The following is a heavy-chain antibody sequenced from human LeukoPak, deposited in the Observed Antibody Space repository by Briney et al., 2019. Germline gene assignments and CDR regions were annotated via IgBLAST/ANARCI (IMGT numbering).Heavy chain of an antibody. D-gene: IGHD1-1*01. CDR2: ISGNGRET. CDR1: GCTFNNYA. CDR3: ARDRVPGTSPKMDS. Sequence: GGSLRLSCAASGCTFNNYAISWVRQAPGKGLEWVSVISGNGRETFYTDSVKGRFTISRDNSMNTLYLQMNSLGAEDTALYYCARDRVPGTSPKMDSWGQGTLVTVSS. V-gene: IGHV3-23*01. J-gene: IGHJ4*02.